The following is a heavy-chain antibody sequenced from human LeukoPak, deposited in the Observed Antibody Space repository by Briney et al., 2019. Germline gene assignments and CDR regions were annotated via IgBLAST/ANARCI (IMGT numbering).Heavy chain of an antibody. CDR2: IYYSGRT. J-gene: IGHJ1*01. V-gene: IGHV4-39*01. CDR3: ARRRYYDGSGYLE. CDR1: GDSVSRSDSY. Sequence: PSETLSLTCSVSGDSVSRSDSYWDWIRQPPGKGLEWIGTIYYSGRTYYSPSLKSRVTMSVDPSNNQFSMNLRSVTAADTALYYCARRRYYDGSGYLEWGQGTLLSVSS. D-gene: IGHD3-22*01.